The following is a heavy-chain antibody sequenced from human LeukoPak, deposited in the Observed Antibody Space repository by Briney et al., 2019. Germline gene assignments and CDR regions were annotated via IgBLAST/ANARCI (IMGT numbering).Heavy chain of an antibody. CDR3: ARSGLEWLLSYYYYYMDV. CDR1: GFTFSSYS. V-gene: IGHV3-21*01. J-gene: IGHJ6*03. D-gene: IGHD3-3*01. Sequence: GGSLRLSCAASGFTFSSYSMNWVRQAPGKGLEWVSSISSSSSYIYYADSVKGRFTISRDNAKNSLYLQMNSLRAEDTAVYYCARSGLEWLLSYYYYYMDVCGKGTTVTVSS. CDR2: ISSSSSYI.